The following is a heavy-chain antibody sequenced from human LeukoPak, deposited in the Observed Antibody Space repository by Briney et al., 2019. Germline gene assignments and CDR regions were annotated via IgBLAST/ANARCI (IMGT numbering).Heavy chain of an antibody. V-gene: IGHV3-7*01. CDR2: IKQDGNEQ. CDR3: AREDIVVVPAVHYYYYYYMDV. J-gene: IGHJ6*03. Sequence: PGGSLRLSCVASGFTFTSYWMSWVRQAPGKGLEWVANIKQDGNEQHYVDSVKGRFTISRDNAKNSLYLQMNSLRAEDTAVYYCAREDIVVVPAVHYYYYYYMDVWGKGTTVTVSS. D-gene: IGHD2-2*01. CDR1: GFTFTSYW.